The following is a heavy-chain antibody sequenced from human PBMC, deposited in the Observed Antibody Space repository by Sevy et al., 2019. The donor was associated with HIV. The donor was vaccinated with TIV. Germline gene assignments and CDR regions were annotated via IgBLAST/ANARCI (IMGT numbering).Heavy chain of an antibody. CDR3: TRALATVVTPEYYFDY. V-gene: IGHV3-49*03. CDR1: GFTFGDYA. CDR2: IRRNSYEPYGGTT. D-gene: IGHD4-17*01. Sequence: GGSLRLSCTVSGFTFGDYAMSWFRQAPGKGLEWVAFIRRNSYEPYGGTTDYAASVKGRFTISRDDSKSIAYLQMNSLKTEDTAVYYCTRALATVVTPEYYFDYWGQGTLVTVSS. J-gene: IGHJ4*02.